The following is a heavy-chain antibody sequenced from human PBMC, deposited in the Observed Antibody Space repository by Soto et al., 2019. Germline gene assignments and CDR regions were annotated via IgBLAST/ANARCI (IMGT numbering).Heavy chain of an antibody. D-gene: IGHD4-17*01. V-gene: IGHV3-30*03. CDR2: ISYDGSNK. J-gene: IGHJ4*02. CDR1: GFTFSSYG. Sequence: QVQLVESGGGVVQPGRSLRLSCAASGFTFSSYGMHWVRQAPGKGLEWVAVISYDGSNKYYADSVKGRFTISRDNSKNTLYLKMNSLRAEDTAVYYGARANDGDYSFFDYWGQGTLVTVSS. CDR3: ARANDGDYSFFDY.